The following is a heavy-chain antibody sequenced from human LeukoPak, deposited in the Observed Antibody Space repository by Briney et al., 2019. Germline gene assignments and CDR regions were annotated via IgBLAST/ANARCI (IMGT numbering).Heavy chain of an antibody. V-gene: IGHV1-2*06. Sequence: ASVKVSCKASGYTFTVYYMYWVRQAPGQGLELKGRINPNSGDTDYAQNFQGRVTMTRDTSISTAYMELTNLRSDDTAVYYCARGYCSGGTCYLVENWFDPWGQGTLVTVSS. CDR1: GYTFTVYY. D-gene: IGHD2-15*01. CDR3: ARGYCSGGTCYLVENWFDP. CDR2: INPNSGDT. J-gene: IGHJ5*02.